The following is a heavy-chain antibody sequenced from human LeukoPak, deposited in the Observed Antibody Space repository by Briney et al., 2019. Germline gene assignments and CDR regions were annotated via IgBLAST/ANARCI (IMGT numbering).Heavy chain of an antibody. CDR2: INPNSGGT. Sequence: GASVKVSCKASGYTFTGYYMHWVRQAPGQGLEWMGWINPNSGGTNYAQKFQGRVTMTRDTSISTAYMELSRLRSDDTAVYYCARYDGVGATTAGVDYWGQGTLVTVSS. CDR1: GYTFTGYY. V-gene: IGHV1-2*02. J-gene: IGHJ4*02. CDR3: ARYDGVGATTAGVDY. D-gene: IGHD1-26*01.